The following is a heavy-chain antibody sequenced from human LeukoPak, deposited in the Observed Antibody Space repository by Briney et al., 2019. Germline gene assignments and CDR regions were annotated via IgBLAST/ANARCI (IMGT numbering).Heavy chain of an antibody. J-gene: IGHJ3*02. CDR3: ARGITHIAAAGI. CDR2: MNPNSGNT. V-gene: IGHV1-8*01. CDR1: GYTFTSYD. D-gene: IGHD6-13*01. Sequence: ASVKVSCKASGYTFTSYDINWVRQATGQGLEWMGWMNPNSGNTGYAQKFQGRVTMTRNTSISTAYMELSSLRSEDTAVYYCARGITHIAAAGIWGQGTVVTVSS.